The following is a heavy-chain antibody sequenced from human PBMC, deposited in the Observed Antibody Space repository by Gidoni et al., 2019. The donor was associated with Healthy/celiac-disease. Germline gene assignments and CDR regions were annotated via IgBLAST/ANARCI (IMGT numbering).Heavy chain of an antibody. CDR3: ARADAFDI. CDR1: GFTVSSNY. Sequence: EVQLVESGGGLVQPGGSLRLSCAASGFTVSSNYMSWVRQAPGKGLEWVSVIYSGGSTYSADSVKCRFTISRDNSKNTLYLQMNSLRAEDTAVYYCARADAFDIWGQGTMVTVSS. J-gene: IGHJ3*02. CDR2: IYSGGST. V-gene: IGHV3-66*02.